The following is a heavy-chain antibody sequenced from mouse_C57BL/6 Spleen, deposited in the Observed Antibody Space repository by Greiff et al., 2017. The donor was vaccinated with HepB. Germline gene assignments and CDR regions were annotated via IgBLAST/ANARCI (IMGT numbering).Heavy chain of an antibody. CDR1: GFTIKNTY. CDR3: AVNWDVDYFDY. V-gene: IGHV14-3*01. Sequence: VQLKESVAELVRPGASVKLSCTASGFTIKNTYMHWVKQRPEQGLEWIGRIDPANGNTKYAPKFQGKATITADTSSNTAYLQLSSLTSEDTAIYYCAVNWDVDYFDYWGQGTTLTVSS. CDR2: IDPANGNT. J-gene: IGHJ2*01. D-gene: IGHD4-1*01.